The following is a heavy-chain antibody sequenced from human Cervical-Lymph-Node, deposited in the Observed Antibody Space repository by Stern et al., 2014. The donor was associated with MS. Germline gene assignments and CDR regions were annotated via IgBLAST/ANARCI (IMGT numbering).Heavy chain of an antibody. CDR3: ARDGDQDAFDI. V-gene: IGHV3-30-3*01. J-gene: IGHJ3*02. CDR1: GFTFSSYA. Sequence: QVQLVESGGGVVQPGRSLRLSCAASGFTFSSYAMHCVRQAPGKGLELVAVISYDGSNKYYADSVKGRFTISRDNSKNTLYLQMNSLRAEDTAVYYCARDGDQDAFDIWGQGTMVTVSS. CDR2: ISYDGSNK. D-gene: IGHD7-27*01.